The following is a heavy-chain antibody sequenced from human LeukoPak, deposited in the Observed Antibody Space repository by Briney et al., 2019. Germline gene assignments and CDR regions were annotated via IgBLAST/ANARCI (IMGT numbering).Heavy chain of an antibody. CDR1: GFTFSNYW. Sequence: GSLRLSCATSGFTFSNYWMSWVRQAPGKGLKWVANIKQDGSEKYYVDSVKGRFTTSRDNAKNSLHLQMNSLRAEDTAVYYCARWGTYSSSWLGTFDIWGQGTMVTVSS. CDR2: IKQDGSEK. D-gene: IGHD6-13*01. CDR3: ARWGTYSSSWLGTFDI. V-gene: IGHV3-7*05. J-gene: IGHJ3*02.